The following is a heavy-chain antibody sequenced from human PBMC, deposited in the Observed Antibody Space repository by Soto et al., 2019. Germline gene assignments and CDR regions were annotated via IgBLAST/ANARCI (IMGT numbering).Heavy chain of an antibody. CDR3: ARDRWLRYSGYYWHFDY. Sequence: GGSLRLSCAASGFPFSSYEMNWVRQAPGKGLEWVAYISSGGGNIYYAESVKGRFTISRDNAKNSVDLQMNSLRAEDTAVYYCARDRWLRYSGYYWHFDYWGQGTLVTVSS. CDR1: GFPFSSYE. CDR2: ISSGGGNI. D-gene: IGHD5-12*01. V-gene: IGHV3-48*03. J-gene: IGHJ4*02.